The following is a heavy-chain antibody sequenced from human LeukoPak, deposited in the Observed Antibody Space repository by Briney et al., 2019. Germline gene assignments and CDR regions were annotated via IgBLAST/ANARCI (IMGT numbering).Heavy chain of an antibody. CDR1: GYTFTRYD. D-gene: IGHD3-10*01. V-gene: IGHV1-8*03. Sequence: ASVKVSCKASGYTFTRYDINWVRQATGQGLEWMGWMNPKSGNTGHAQKFQGRVTITRDTSISTVYMELSSLRSEDTAVYYCARVAPYGTMVRGVIMEFDYWGQGTLVTVSS. CDR3: ARVAPYGTMVRGVIMEFDY. J-gene: IGHJ4*02. CDR2: MNPKSGNT.